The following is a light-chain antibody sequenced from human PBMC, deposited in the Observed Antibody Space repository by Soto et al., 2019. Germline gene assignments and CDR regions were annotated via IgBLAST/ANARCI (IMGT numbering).Light chain of an antibody. V-gene: IGKV3-11*01. Sequence: ELVGTQSPATLSLSPGERATLSCRASQSFSSSLAWYQQKPGQAPRLLIYDASNRATGIPDRYSGSGSGTACPLSISRLAPEDSAVYFCQQRGSWPPTFGQGTRLEI. J-gene: IGKJ5*01. CDR3: QQRGSWPPT. CDR2: DAS. CDR1: QSFSSS.